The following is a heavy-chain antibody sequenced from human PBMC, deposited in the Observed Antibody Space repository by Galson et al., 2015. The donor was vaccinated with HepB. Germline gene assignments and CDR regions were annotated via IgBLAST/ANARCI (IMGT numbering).Heavy chain of an antibody. CDR2: ISSSSSYT. CDR3: ARAQGLYYYYGMDV. Sequence: FLRLSCAASGFTFSDYYMSWIRQAPGKGLEWVSYISSSSSYTNYADSVKGRFTISRDNAKNSLYLQMNSLRAEDTAVYYCARAQGLYYYYGMDVWGQGTTVTVSS. CDR1: GFTFSDYY. D-gene: IGHD3-16*01. J-gene: IGHJ6*02. V-gene: IGHV3-11*06.